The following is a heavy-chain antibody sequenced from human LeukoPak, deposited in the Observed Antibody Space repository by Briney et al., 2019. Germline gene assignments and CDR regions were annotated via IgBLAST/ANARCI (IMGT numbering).Heavy chain of an antibody. D-gene: IGHD6-13*01. CDR2: IRSDGST. CDR1: GFTVSSNY. Sequence: GGSLRLSCTASGFTVSSNYMSWVRQAPGKGLEWVSVIRSDGSTNHADSVKGRFTISRDNSKNTLYLQMNSLRVEDTAVYYCAKETVGIPAAASWGQGTLVTVSS. CDR3: AKETVGIPAAAS. J-gene: IGHJ4*02. V-gene: IGHV3-53*01.